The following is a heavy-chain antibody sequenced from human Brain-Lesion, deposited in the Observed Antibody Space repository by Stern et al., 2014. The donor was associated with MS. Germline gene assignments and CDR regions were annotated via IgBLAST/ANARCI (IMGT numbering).Heavy chain of an antibody. CDR1: GFTFSTYW. J-gene: IGHJ5*02. V-gene: IGHV3-74*01. D-gene: IGHD5-18*01. CDR2: INGDGSRT. CDR3: ARAHVDTWDWFDP. Sequence: VPLVQSGGDLVQPGGSLRLSCTASGFTFSTYWMHWVRQAPGKGLVWVSRINGDGSRTSYADSVKGRFTISRDNAKNTLYVQMNSLRVEDTAVYYCARAHVDTWDWFDPWGQGTLVTVSS.